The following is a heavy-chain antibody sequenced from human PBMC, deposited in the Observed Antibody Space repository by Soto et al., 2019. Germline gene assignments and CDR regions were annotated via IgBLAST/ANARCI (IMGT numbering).Heavy chain of an antibody. D-gene: IGHD3-3*01. CDR3: ARETSYDFWSGPQTMDV. Sequence: QVQLVESGGGVVQPGTSLRLSCAPSGFTFSSYVMHWVRQAPGKGLEWVAVVHYDGTKKYYADSVRGRFTISRDNSENIVYLQMNSVRPDDTAVYFCARETSYDFWSGPQTMDVWGQGATVTVSS. CDR1: GFTFSSYV. V-gene: IGHV3-33*01. J-gene: IGHJ6*02. CDR2: VHYDGTKK.